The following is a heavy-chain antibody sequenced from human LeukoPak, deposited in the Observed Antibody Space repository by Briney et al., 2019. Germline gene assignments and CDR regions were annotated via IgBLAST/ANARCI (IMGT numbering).Heavy chain of an antibody. V-gene: IGHV3-9*03. CDR2: ISWNSGSI. CDR3: AKAPGYSSGWLNYFDY. CDR1: GFTFDDYA. J-gene: IGHJ4*02. D-gene: IGHD6-19*01. Sequence: GRSLRLSCAASGFTFDDYAMHWVRQAPGKGLEWVSGISWNSGSIAYADSVKGRFTISRDNAKNSLYLQMNSLRAEDMALYYCAKAPGYSSGWLNYFDYWGQGTLVTVSS.